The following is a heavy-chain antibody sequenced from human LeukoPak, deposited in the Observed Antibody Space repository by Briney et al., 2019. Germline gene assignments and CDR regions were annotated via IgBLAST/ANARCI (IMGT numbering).Heavy chain of an antibody. CDR2: INHSGST. D-gene: IGHD4-17*01. V-gene: IGHV4-34*01. CDR3: ARHTVTTYLGIKDY. J-gene: IGHJ4*02. CDR1: GGSFGGYY. Sequence: SETLSLTCAVYGGSFGGYYWSWIRQPPGKGLEWIGEINHSGSTNYNPSLKSRGTISVDTSKNQFSLKLGSVTAADTAVYYCARHTVTTYLGIKDYWGQGTLVTVSS.